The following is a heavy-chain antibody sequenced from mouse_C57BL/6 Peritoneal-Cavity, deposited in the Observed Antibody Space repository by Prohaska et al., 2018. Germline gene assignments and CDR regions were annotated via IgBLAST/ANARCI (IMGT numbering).Heavy chain of an antibody. D-gene: IGHD1-1*01. J-gene: IGHJ2*01. CDR1: GYTFTDYY. V-gene: IGHV1-75*01. Sequence: QVQLQQSGPELVKPGASVKISCKASGYTFTDYYINWVKQRPGQGLEWIGWILPGRGSTYYNEKFKGKATLTGDKSSSTAYMLLSSLTSEDSAIYICARGQFITTVVAFDYWGQGTTLTVSS. CDR3: ARGQFITTVVAFDY. CDR2: ILPGRGST.